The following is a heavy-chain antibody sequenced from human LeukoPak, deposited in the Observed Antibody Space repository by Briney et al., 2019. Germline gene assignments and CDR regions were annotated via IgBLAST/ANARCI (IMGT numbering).Heavy chain of an antibody. D-gene: IGHD6-19*01. CDR1: GFTFSSYS. Sequence: GGSLRLSCAASGFTFSSYSMNWVRQAPGKGLEWVSSISSSSSYIYYADSVKGRFTISRDNAKNSLYLQMNSLRAEDTAVYYCAKDSTRYSSGWCLFDYWGQGTLVTVSS. J-gene: IGHJ4*02. CDR2: ISSSSSYI. V-gene: IGHV3-21*01. CDR3: AKDSTRYSSGWCLFDY.